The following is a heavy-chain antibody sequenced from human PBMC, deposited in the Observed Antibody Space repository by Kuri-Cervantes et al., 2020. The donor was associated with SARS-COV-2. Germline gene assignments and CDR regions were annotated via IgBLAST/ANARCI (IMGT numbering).Heavy chain of an antibody. Sequence: GSLRLSCAVYGGSFSNFYWGWIRQPPGKGLEWIGSIYYSGSTYYNPSLKSRVTTSVDTSKNQFSLKLSSVTAADTAVYYCARGGGGSSWYFDYWGQGTLVTVSS. V-gene: IGHV4-39*07. D-gene: IGHD6-13*01. CDR3: ARGGGGSSWYFDY. CDR1: GGSFSNFY. J-gene: IGHJ4*02. CDR2: IYYSGST.